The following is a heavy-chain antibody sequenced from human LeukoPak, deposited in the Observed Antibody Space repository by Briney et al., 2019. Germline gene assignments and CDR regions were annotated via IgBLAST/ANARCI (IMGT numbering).Heavy chain of an antibody. J-gene: IGHJ5*02. CDR2: IYYSGST. D-gene: IGHD3-10*01. V-gene: IGHV4-59*12. CDR3: ARAGYYGSGSYNINWFDP. CDR1: GGSISSYY. Sequence: SETLSLTCTVSGGSISSYYWSWIRQPPGKGLEWIGYIYYSGSTNYNPSLKSRVTISVDTSKNQFSLKLSSVTAADTAVYYCARAGYYGSGSYNINWFDPWGQGTLVTVSS.